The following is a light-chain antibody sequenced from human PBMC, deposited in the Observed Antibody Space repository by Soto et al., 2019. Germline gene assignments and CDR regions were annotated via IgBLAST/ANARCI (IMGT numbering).Light chain of an antibody. CDR3: SSSAGSNTFVV. Sequence: QSVLTQPPSASGSPGQSVTISCTGTSSDVGGYNYVSWYQQHPGKAPKLMIYEVSKRPSGVPDRFSGSKSGNTASLTVSGLQAEDEADYYCSSSAGSNTFVVFGGGTQRTVL. V-gene: IGLV2-8*01. CDR2: EVS. CDR1: SSDVGGYNY. J-gene: IGLJ2*01.